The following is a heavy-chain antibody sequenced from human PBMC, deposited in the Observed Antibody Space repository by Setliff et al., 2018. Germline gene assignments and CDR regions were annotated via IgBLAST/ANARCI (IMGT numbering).Heavy chain of an antibody. CDR3: ARDSVTLGQLERRGGFRYYDMDV. Sequence: GASVKVSCKASGGTLSGYAFSWVRQAPGQGLKWVGGITPIFETAHYAQKFQDRVTITADKSTSTVYMELNSLISEDTAVYLCARDSVTLGQLERRGGFRYYDMDVWGQGTTVTV. CDR1: GGTLSGYA. J-gene: IGHJ6*02. V-gene: IGHV1-69*06. D-gene: IGHD1-1*01. CDR2: ITPIFETA.